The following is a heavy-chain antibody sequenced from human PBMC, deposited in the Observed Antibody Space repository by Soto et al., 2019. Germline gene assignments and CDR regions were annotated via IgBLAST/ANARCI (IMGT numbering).Heavy chain of an antibody. V-gene: IGHV3-30*18. J-gene: IGHJ4*02. CDR2: ISYDGSNK. CDR1: GFTISSYG. CDR3: TKEYIVGTTWGYFES. Sequence: GGSLSLSCTASGFTISSYGMHWVRQAPGKGLEWVAVISYDGSNKYYADSVKGRFTISRDNAKNTLDLQMNGLKTEDTALYYCTKEYIVGTTWGYFESWGQGALVTVSS. D-gene: IGHD1-1*01.